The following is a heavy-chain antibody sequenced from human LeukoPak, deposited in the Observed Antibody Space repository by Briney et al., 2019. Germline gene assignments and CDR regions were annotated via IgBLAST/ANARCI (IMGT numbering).Heavy chain of an antibody. V-gene: IGHV3-23*01. J-gene: IGHJ4*02. CDR2: ISGSGGST. D-gene: IGHD3-10*01. CDR1: RFTFSSYA. CDR3: AREGLWFGELLSGGQNPDY. Sequence: GGSLRLSCAASRFTFSSYAMSWVRQAPGKGLEWVSAISGSGGSTYYADSVKGRFTISRDNSKNTLYLQTNSLRAEDTAVYYCAREGLWFGELLSGGQNPDYWGQGTLVTVSS.